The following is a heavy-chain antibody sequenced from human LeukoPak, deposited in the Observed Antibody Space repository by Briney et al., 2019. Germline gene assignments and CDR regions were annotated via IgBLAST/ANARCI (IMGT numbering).Heavy chain of an antibody. D-gene: IGHD6-13*01. CDR1: GGTFSSYA. CDR3: ARDIGSSGGY. V-gene: IGHV1-69*04. J-gene: IGHJ4*02. Sequence: SVKVSCKASGGTFSSYAISWVRQAPGQGLEWMGRIIPILGIANYAQKFQGRVTITADKSMSTAYMELSSLRSEDTAVYYCARDIGSSGGYWGQGTLVTVSS. CDR2: IIPILGIA.